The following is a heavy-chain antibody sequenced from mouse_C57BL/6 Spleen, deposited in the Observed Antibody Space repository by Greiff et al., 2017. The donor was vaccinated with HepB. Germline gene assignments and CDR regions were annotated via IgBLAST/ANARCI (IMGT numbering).Heavy chain of an antibody. Sequence: VQLQQSGAELVRPGASVTLSCKASGYTFTDYEMHWVKQTPVHGLEWIGAIDPETGGTAYNQKFKGKAILTADKSSSTAYMELRSLTSEDSAVYYCTRLSGDGGYFDVWGTGTTVTVSS. CDR2: IDPETGGT. CDR3: TRLSGDGGYFDV. D-gene: IGHD3-3*01. J-gene: IGHJ1*03. CDR1: GYTFTDYE. V-gene: IGHV1-15*01.